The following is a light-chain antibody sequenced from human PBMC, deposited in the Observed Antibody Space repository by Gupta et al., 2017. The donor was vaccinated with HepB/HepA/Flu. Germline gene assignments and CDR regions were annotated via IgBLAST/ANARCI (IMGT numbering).Light chain of an antibody. Sequence: DIQMTQFPSSLSASVEDRVTIIFQASQDISNYLNWYQQKPEKAPKLLIYAASNLAAGVPSSFSGSGSGADFTITISRLPPEDIATYYCQQNNYLLLTFGEGTKVEIK. CDR3: QQNNYLLLT. J-gene: IGKJ4*01. CDR2: AAS. CDR1: QDISNY. V-gene: IGKV1-33*01.